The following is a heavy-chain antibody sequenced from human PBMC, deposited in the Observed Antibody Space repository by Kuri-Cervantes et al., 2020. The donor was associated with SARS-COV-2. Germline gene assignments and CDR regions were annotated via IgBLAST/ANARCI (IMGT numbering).Heavy chain of an antibody. D-gene: IGHD3-16*01. J-gene: IGHJ3*02. CDR2: VRGKANNYAT. CDR1: GFLFSASA. CDR3: ARESGGGAFDI. V-gene: IGHV3-73*01. Sequence: GGSLRLSCEVSGFLFSASAIHWVRQASGKGLEWVGRVRGKANNYATAYAASVKGRSAISRDDSKNTAYLQMNSLKTEDTAVYYCARESGGGAFDIWGQGTMVTVSS.